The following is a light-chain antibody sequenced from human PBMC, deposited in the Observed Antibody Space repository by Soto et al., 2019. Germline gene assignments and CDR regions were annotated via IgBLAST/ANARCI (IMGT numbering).Light chain of an antibody. CDR2: RNN. J-gene: IGLJ3*02. CDR3: AAWDDSLSGVV. Sequence: QSVLTQPPSASGTPGKRVTISCSGSSSNLGSNFVFWYQQLPGAAPKLLISRNNERPSGVPARFSGSKSGTSASLAISGLRTEDEADYHCAAWDDSLSGVVFGGGTKLTVL. CDR1: SSNLGSNF. V-gene: IGLV1-47*01.